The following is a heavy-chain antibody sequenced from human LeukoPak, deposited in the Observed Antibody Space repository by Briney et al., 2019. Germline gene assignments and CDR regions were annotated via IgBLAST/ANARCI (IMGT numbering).Heavy chain of an antibody. D-gene: IGHD6-19*01. CDR2: IYTSGST. CDR1: GGSISSSSYY. CDR3: ARSSAVAGTGLDY. Sequence: PSETLSLTCTVSGGSISSSSYYWSWIRQPAGKVLEWIGRIYTSGSTNYNPSLKSRVTISVDTSKNQFSLKLSSVTAADTAVYYCARSSAVAGTGLDYWGQGTLVTVSS. V-gene: IGHV4-61*02. J-gene: IGHJ4*02.